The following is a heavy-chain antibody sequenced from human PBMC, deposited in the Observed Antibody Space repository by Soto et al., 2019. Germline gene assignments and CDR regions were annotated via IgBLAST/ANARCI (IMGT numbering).Heavy chain of an antibody. CDR3: ARGDFWSGLDY. CDR2: ISYDGSNK. J-gene: IGHJ4*02. CDR1: GFTFLSYG. V-gene: IGHV3-30-3*01. D-gene: IGHD3-3*01. Sequence: GGSLRLSCAASGFTFLSYGMHWVRQAPGKGLEWVAVISYDGSNKYYADSVKGRFTISRDNSKNTLYLQMNSLRAEDTAMYYCARGDFWSGLDYWGQGTLVTVSS.